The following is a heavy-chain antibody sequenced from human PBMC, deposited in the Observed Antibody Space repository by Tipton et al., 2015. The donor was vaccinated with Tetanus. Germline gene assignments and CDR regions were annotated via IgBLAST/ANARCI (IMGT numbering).Heavy chain of an antibody. CDR3: ARLPKHYSASGST. V-gene: IGHV5-51*01. D-gene: IGHD3-10*01. Sequence: QLVQSGAEVKKPGESLKISCKASGHNSRSYWINWVRQLPGKGLEWMGIIYPGDSDATCSPSFQGQVTISADKSISTAYLQWTSLKTSDTAIYFCARLPKHYSASGSTWGQGTLVTVSS. CDR1: GHNSRSYW. J-gene: IGHJ5*02. CDR2: IYPGDSDA.